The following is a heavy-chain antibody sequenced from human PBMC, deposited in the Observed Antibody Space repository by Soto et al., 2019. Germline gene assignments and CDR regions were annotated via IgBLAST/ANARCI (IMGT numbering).Heavy chain of an antibody. D-gene: IGHD3-16*02. CDR2: IIPIFGTA. V-gene: IGHV1-69*06. CDR1: GGTFSSYA. J-gene: IGHJ4*02. CDR3: ARALYEYVWGSYRNFDY. Sequence: QVQLVQSGAEVKKPGSSVKVSCKASGGTFSSYAISWVRQAPGQGLEWMGGIIPIFGTANYAQKFQGRVTITADKSTSTAYMELSSLRSEDTAVYYCARALYEYVWGSYRNFDYWGQGTLVTVSS.